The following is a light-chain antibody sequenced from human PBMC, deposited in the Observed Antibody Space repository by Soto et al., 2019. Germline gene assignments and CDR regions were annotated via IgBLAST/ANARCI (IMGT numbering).Light chain of an antibody. CDR1: NIGSKS. CDR2: YDS. Sequence: SYELTQPPSVSVAPGKTARITCGGNNIGSKSVHWYQQKPGQAPVLVIYYDSDRPSGIPERFSGSNSGNTATLTISRVEAXXXXXXXXQVWDSSSDHWVFGGGTKITV. J-gene: IGLJ3*02. CDR3: QVWDSSSDHWV. V-gene: IGLV3-21*04.